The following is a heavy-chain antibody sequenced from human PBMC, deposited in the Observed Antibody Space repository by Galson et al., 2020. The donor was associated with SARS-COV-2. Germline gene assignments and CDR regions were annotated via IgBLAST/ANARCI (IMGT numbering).Heavy chain of an antibody. V-gene: IGHV1-2*02. Sequence: GESLMISCKASGYTFSGYYIHWVRQAPGQGLEWMGWINPNRGGTNYAQKFQGRVTMTRDTSISTAYMELSRLRSDDTAVYYCARLSSSSWLAEYYYGMDVWGQGTTVTVSS. CDR1: GYTFSGYY. J-gene: IGHJ6*02. CDR2: INPNRGGT. CDR3: ARLSSSSWLAEYYYGMDV. D-gene: IGHD2-2*01.